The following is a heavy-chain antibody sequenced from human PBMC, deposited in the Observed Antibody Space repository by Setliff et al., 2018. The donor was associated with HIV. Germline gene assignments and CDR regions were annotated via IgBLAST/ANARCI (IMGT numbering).Heavy chain of an antibody. D-gene: IGHD3-22*01. CDR2: IFYSGTT. Sequence: NPSETLSLTCTVSEGYITGYYWTWTRQPPGRGLEWIGYIFYSGTTKFNPSLKSRAAISVDSSNNQFSLKMTSVTAADTAVYFCARFNALLGSSTYYDYWGPGLLVTVSS. V-gene: IGHV4-59*01. J-gene: IGHJ4*02. CDR1: EGYITGYY. CDR3: ARFNALLGSSTYYDY.